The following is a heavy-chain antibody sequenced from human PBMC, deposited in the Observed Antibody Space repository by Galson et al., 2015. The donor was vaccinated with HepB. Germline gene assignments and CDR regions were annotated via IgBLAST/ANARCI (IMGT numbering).Heavy chain of an antibody. CDR1: GFTFSAHS. Sequence: SLRLSCAASGFTFSAHSMSWVRQAPGKGLEWVSSISSSGPYIYYADSVKGRFTISRDNAKNSLYLQMNSLRVEDTAVYYCARDREVRGIINYYYGMDVWGRGTTVTVSS. J-gene: IGHJ6*02. CDR3: ARDREVRGIINYYYGMDV. CDR2: ISSSGPYI. D-gene: IGHD3-10*01. V-gene: IGHV3-21*01.